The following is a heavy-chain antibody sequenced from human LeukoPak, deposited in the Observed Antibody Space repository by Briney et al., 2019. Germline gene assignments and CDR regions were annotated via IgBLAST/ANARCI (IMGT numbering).Heavy chain of an antibody. CDR1: GFTFSSYA. CDR3: AKDGIRWSHFDS. CDR2: ISAGGGVT. V-gene: IGHV3-23*01. J-gene: IGHJ4*02. Sequence: TGGSLRLSCAASGFTFSSYAMSWVRQAPGKGLEWVSAISAGGGVTYYADSVEGRFTISRDDSKNKLYLQMNSLTAEDTAVYYCAKDGIRWSHFDSWGQGTLVTVSS. D-gene: IGHD4-23*01.